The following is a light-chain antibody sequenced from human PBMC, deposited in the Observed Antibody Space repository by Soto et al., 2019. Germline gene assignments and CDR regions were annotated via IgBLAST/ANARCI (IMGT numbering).Light chain of an antibody. CDR3: CSYAGSSTYYV. V-gene: IGLV2-23*02. Sequence: QSALTQPASVSGSPGQSITISWTGTSSEVGSYNLVSWYQQHPGKAPKLMIYEVSKRPSGVSNRFSGSKSGNTASLTISGLQTEDEADYYCCSYAGSSTYYVFGTGTKVTVL. J-gene: IGLJ1*01. CDR2: EVS. CDR1: SSEVGSYNL.